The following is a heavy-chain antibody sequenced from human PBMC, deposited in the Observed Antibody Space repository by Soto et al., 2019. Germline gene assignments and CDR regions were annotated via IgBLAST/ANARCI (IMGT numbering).Heavy chain of an antibody. V-gene: IGHV3-23*01. D-gene: IGHD3-22*01. Sequence: GGSLRLSCAASGFTFSSYAMSWVRQAPGKGLERVSGISGSGGSTYYADSVKGRFTISRDNSKNTLYLQMNSLRAEDTAVYYCAKSFSSGSGYYFGYWGQGTLVTVSS. J-gene: IGHJ4*02. CDR3: AKSFSSGSGYYFGY. CDR1: GFTFSSYA. CDR2: ISGSGGST.